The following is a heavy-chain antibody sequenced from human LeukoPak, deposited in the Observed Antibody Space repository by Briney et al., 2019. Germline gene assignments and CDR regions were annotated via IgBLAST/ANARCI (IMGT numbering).Heavy chain of an antibody. V-gene: IGHV3-48*04. CDR1: GFIFGSYW. Sequence: GGSLRLSCTTSGFIFGSYWMNWVRQAPGKGLEWVSYISSSSSTIYYADSVKGRFTISRDNAKNSLYLQMNSLRAEDTAVYYCARLIAAAGAFDIWGQGTMVTVSS. D-gene: IGHD6-13*01. CDR2: ISSSSSTI. J-gene: IGHJ3*02. CDR3: ARLIAAAGAFDI.